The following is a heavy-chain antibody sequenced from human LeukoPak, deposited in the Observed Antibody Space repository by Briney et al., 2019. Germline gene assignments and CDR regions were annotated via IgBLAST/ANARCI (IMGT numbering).Heavy chain of an antibody. J-gene: IGHJ4*02. CDR3: ARGRTWRASFDS. Sequence: GGSLRLSCAASGFSFSTYAMNWVCQAPGKGLQWVAVISYDGSNKYYADSVKGRFTISRDNSKNTLFLQMNSLRAEDTAVYYCARGRTWRASFDSWGQGTLVTVSS. V-gene: IGHV3-30*04. CDR2: ISYDGSNK. D-gene: IGHD3-3*01. CDR1: GFSFSTYA.